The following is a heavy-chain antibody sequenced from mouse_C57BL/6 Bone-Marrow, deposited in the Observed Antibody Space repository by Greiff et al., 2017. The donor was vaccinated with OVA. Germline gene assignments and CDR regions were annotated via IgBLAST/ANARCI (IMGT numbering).Heavy chain of an antibody. CDR2: ITPNNGGT. D-gene: IGHD2-2*01. Sequence: EVQLQQSGPELVKPGASVKISCKASGYTFTDYYMNWVKQSHGQSLEWIGDITPNNGGTSYNQKFKGKATLTVDKSSSTAYMELRSLTSEDSAGYYCASSPLYGYDGDWFAYWGQGTRVTVSA. V-gene: IGHV1-26*01. J-gene: IGHJ3*01. CDR1: GYTFTDYY. CDR3: ASSPLYGYDGDWFAY.